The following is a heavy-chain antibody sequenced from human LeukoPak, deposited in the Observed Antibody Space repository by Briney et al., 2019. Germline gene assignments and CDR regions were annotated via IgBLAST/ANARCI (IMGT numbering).Heavy chain of an antibody. CDR2: IYSGGST. CDR3: AREHCSSTSCYYYFDY. D-gene: IGHD2-2*01. CDR1: GFTVSSNY. J-gene: IGHJ4*02. V-gene: IGHV3-53*01. Sequence: GGSLRLSCAASGFTVSSNYMSWVRQAPGKGLKWVSVIYSGGSTYYADSVKGRFTISRDNSKNTLYLQMNSLRAEDTAVYYCAREHCSSTSCYYYFDYWGQGTLVTVSS.